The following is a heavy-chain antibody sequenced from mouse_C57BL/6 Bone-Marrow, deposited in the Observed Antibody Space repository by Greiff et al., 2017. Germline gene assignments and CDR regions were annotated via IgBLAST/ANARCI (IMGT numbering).Heavy chain of an antibody. J-gene: IGHJ1*03. CDR2: INYDGSST. CDR3: ARDASTVVATGYFDV. Sequence: EVHLVESEGGLVQPGSSMKLSCTASGFTFSDYYMAWVRQVPEKGLEWVANINYDGSSTYYLDSLKSRFIISRDNAKNILYLQMSSLKSEDTATYYCARDASTVVATGYFDVWGTGTTVTVSS. V-gene: IGHV5-16*01. CDR1: GFTFSDYY. D-gene: IGHD1-1*01.